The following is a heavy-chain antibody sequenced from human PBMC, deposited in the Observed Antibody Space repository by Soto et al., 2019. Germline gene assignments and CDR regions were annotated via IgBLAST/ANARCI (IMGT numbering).Heavy chain of an antibody. CDR2: LSGSGART. Sequence: VQLLQSGGGVVQPGGSLRLSCAASGITFSSHAMNWVRQAPGGGLEWVSSLSGSGARTSYADSVKGLFTISRANSRNTLYLQMHGLRSGDTAIYYCVKDNHYVSSAYYVPRFDHWGQGDLVLVSS. CDR1: GITFSSHA. CDR3: VKDNHYVSSAYYVPRFDH. D-gene: IGHD3-22*01. J-gene: IGHJ4*02. V-gene: IGHV3-23*01.